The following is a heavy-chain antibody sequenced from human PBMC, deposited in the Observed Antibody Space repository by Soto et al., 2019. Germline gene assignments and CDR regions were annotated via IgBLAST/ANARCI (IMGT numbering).Heavy chain of an antibody. CDR1: GYSFTSYW. CDR3: ARHYRSVVVITYDYGMDV. Sequence: PGESLKISCKGSGYSFTSYWISWVRQMPGKGLEWMGRIDPSDSYTNYSPSFQGHVTISADKSISTAYLQWSSLKASDTAMYYCARHYRSVVVITYDYGMDVWGQGTTVTVSS. V-gene: IGHV5-10-1*01. CDR2: IDPSDSYT. J-gene: IGHJ6*02. D-gene: IGHD3-22*01.